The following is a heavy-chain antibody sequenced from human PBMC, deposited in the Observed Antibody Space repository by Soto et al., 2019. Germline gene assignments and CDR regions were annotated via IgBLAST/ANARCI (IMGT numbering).Heavy chain of an antibody. CDR2: IYYSGDT. J-gene: IGHJ4*02. V-gene: IGHV4-30-4*08. Sequence: SETLSLTCTVSGGSISSGDYYWSWIRQPPGKDLEWIGYIYYSGDTSYNPSLQSRVTISTYTSKNQFSLKPRSVPAADTAVYYCARRSGFYYWGQGTSVPVSS. CDR3: ARRSGFYY. D-gene: IGHD6-25*01. CDR1: GGSISSGDYY.